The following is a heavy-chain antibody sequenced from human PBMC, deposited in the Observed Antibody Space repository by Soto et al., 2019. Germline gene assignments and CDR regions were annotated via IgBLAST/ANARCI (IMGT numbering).Heavy chain of an antibody. CDR3: ARDYTMVYAIRLGNWFDP. CDR2: IYYSGST. V-gene: IGHV4-39*02. J-gene: IGHJ5*02. Sequence: PSETLSLTCTVSGGSISSSSYYWGWIRQPPGKGMEWIGSIYYSGSTYYNPSLKSRVTISVDTSKNQFSLKLSSVTAADTAVYYCARDYTMVYAIRLGNWFDPWGQGTLVTVSS. CDR1: GGSISSSSYY. D-gene: IGHD2-8*01.